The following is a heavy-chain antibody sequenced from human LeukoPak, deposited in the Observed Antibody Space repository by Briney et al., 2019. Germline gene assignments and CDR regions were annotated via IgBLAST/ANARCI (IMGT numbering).Heavy chain of an antibody. CDR1: GYTFNTYG. Sequence: ASVKVSCKASGYTFNTYGITWVRQGPGQGLEWMGWISAYNGHTQSAQKVQGRVTMTTDTSTNTAYMELRSLRSDDTAVYYCARDRSGGYNWFDPWGQGTLVTVSS. J-gene: IGHJ5*02. CDR3: ARDRSGGYNWFDP. CDR2: ISAYNGHT. V-gene: IGHV1-18*01.